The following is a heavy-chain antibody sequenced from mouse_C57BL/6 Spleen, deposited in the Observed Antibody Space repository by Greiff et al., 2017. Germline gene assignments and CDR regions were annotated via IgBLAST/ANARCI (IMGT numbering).Heavy chain of an antibody. V-gene: IGHV1-64*01. CDR2: IHPNSGST. J-gene: IGHJ2*01. D-gene: IGHD3-2*02. CDR3: AKTAKAYYFDY. CDR1: GYTFTSYW. Sequence: QVQLKQPGAELVKPGASVKLSCKASGYTFTSYWMHWVKQRPGQGLEWIGMIHPNSGSTNYNEKFKSKATLTVDKSSSTAYMQLSSLTSEDSAVYYCAKTAKAYYFDYWGQGTTLTVSS.